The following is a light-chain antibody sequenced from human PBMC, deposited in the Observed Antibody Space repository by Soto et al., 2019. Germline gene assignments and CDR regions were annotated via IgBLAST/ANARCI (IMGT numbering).Light chain of an antibody. CDR1: SSDVGGYDF. CDR2: EVT. J-gene: IGLJ1*01. CDR3: SSYTSSGTLGV. V-gene: IGLV2-14*01. Sequence: QSALTQPASVSGSPGQSITISCTGTSSDVGGYDFVSWYRQYPGQAPKILIYEVTHRPSGVPDRFSGSKSGNTASLTISGLQADDEADYYCSSYTSSGTLGVFGTGTKLTVL.